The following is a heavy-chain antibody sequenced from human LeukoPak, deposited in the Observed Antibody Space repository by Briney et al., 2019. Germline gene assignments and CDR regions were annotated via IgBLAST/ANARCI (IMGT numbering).Heavy chain of an antibody. J-gene: IGHJ3*02. CDR2: INPSGGST. CDR1: GYTFTSYY. V-gene: IGHV1-46*01. D-gene: IGHD2/OR15-2a*01. Sequence: ASVKVSCKASGYTFTSYYMHWVRQAPGQGLEWMGIINPSGGSTSYAQKFQGRVTMTRDTSTSTVYMELSSLRSEDTAVYYCARGQYVEYPDDAFDIWGQGTMVTVSS. CDR3: ARGQYVEYPDDAFDI.